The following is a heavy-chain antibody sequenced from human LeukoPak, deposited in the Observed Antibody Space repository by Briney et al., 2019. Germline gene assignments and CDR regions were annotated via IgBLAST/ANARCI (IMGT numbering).Heavy chain of an antibody. D-gene: IGHD3-10*01. CDR3: ARHGSGRYYPAEGRVNY. Sequence: ASVKVSCKAFGYGFTSYYIHWVRQAPGQGLEWMGIINPSVGGTTYARKFQGRVTMTRDTSTSTVYMELSSLRSEDTAVYYCARHGSGRYYPAEGRVNYWGQGTLVTVSS. J-gene: IGHJ4*02. V-gene: IGHV1-46*03. CDR1: GYGFTSYY. CDR2: INPSVGGT.